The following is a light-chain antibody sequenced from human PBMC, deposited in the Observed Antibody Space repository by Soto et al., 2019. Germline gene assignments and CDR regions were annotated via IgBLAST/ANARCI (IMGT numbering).Light chain of an antibody. CDR3: QRYNSYPLT. CDR1: QSINRY. J-gene: IGKJ4*01. CDR2: DAS. Sequence: DIQMTQSPSTLSASVGDRVTITCRATQSINRYLAWYQQKPGKAPKLLIYDASILESGVPSRFSGSASGTEFILTISSRQPEDFATYYCQRYNSYPLTFGGGTKVENK. V-gene: IGKV1-5*01.